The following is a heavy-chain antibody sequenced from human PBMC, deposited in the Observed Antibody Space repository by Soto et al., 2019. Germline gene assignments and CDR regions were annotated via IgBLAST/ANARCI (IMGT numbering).Heavy chain of an antibody. CDR2: INHSGST. CDR3: VRGGGSSGGMAILDY. J-gene: IGHJ4*02. V-gene: IGHV4-34*01. CDR1: GVSFSGYY. Sequence: SETLSLTCAVYGVSFSGYYWSWIRQPPGKGLEWIGEINHSGSTNYNPSLKSRVTISVDTSKNQISLSLSSVTAADTAVYYCVRGGGSSGGMAILDYWGQGTMVTVSS. D-gene: IGHD2-2*01.